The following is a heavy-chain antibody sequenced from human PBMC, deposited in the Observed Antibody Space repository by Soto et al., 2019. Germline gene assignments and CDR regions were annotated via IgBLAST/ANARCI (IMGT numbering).Heavy chain of an antibody. CDR3: ARDGYSSSSGFDY. V-gene: IGHV4-30-2*01. Sequence: PSETLSLTCAVSGGSISSGGYSWSWIRQPPGKGLEWIGYIYHSGSTYYNPSLKSRVTISVDRSKNQFSLKLSSVTAADTAVYYCARDGYSSSSGFDYWGQGTLVTVSS. J-gene: IGHJ4*02. CDR2: IYHSGST. D-gene: IGHD6-6*01. CDR1: GGSISSGGYS.